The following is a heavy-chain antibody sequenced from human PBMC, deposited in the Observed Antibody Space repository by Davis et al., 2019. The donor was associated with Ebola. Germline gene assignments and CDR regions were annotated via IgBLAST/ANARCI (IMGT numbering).Heavy chain of an antibody. J-gene: IGHJ4*02. CDR1: GFTFSSYW. CDR3: ARETDRGFDY. V-gene: IGHV3-74*01. CDR2: INSDGSST. D-gene: IGHD1-26*01. Sequence: GESLKISCAASGFTFSSYWMHWVRQAPGKGLVWVSRINSDGSSTSYADSVKGRFTISRDNAKNSLYLQMNSLRAEDTAVYYCARETDRGFDYWGQGTLVTVSS.